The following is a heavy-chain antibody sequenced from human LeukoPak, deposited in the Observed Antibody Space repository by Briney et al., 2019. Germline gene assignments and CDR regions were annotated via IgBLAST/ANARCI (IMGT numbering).Heavy chain of an antibody. Sequence: GGSLRLSCAASGFTFNNYEMNWVRQAPGKGLVGVSYISSGGTSISYSDSVRGRFTISRDNTKNSLYLQMNSLRADDTALYYCARGSVDYWGQGTLVTVSS. V-gene: IGHV3-48*03. CDR3: ARGSVDY. CDR2: ISSGGTSI. CDR1: GFTFNNYE. J-gene: IGHJ4*02.